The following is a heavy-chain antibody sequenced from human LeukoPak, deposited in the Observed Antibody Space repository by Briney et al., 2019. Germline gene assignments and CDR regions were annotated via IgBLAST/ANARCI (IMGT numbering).Heavy chain of an antibody. D-gene: IGHD3-3*01. J-gene: IGHJ5*02. V-gene: IGHV4-61*02. CDR1: GGSISSGSYY. Sequence: SQTLSLTCTVSGGSISSGSYYWSWIRQPAGKGLEWIGRIYTSGSTNYNPSLKSRVTISVDMSKNQFSLKLSSVTAADTAVYYCARGLWSGRRREANWFDPWGQGTLVTVSS. CDR3: ARGLWSGRRREANWFDP. CDR2: IYTSGST.